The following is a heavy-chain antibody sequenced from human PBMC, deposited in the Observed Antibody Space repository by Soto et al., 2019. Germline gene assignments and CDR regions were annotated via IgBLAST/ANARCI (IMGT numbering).Heavy chain of an antibody. CDR2: IWYDGGNK. CDR3: ARDHYYGSGSYYKALDY. J-gene: IGHJ4*02. CDR1: GFTFSTYG. D-gene: IGHD3-10*01. V-gene: IGHV3-33*01. Sequence: PGGSLRLSCAASGFTFSTYGMHWVRQAPGKGLEWVAVIWYDGGNKYYADSVQGRFTISRDNSKNTLYLQMNSLRAEDTAVYYCARDHYYGSGSYYKALDYWGQGILVTVSS.